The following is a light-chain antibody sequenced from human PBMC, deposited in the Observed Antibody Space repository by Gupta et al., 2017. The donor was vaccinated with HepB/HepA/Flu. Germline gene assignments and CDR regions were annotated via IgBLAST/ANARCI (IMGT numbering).Light chain of an antibody. J-gene: IGKJ4*02. CDR1: QSVSHY. CDR2: DSS. CDR3: HQRGYCPRT. V-gene: IGKV3-11*01. Sequence: EIVLTQSPATLSLSPGERATLSCRASQSVSHYLAWYQQRPGQAPRLLIYDSSKGATGVPARCSGSGSGTVFTPTISGLEPEYAAIYFCHQRGYCPRTFGEGTKVEIK.